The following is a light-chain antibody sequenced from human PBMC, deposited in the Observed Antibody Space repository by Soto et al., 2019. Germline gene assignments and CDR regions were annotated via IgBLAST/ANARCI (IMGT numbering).Light chain of an antibody. V-gene: IGKV1-5*03. Sequence: IQMTHSPSTLSASLGDRVAITFRASQSISVWLAWYQQKPGKAPKLLIYKASTLESGVPSRFSGSGSGTEFTLTISSLQPDDFATYYCQQYNSYSRTFGQGTKVDIK. CDR3: QQYNSYSRT. CDR2: KAS. J-gene: IGKJ1*01. CDR1: QSISVW.